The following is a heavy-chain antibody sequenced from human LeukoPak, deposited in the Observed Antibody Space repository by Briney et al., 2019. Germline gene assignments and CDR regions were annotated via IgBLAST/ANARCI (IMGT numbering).Heavy chain of an antibody. CDR2: IIPIFGTA. D-gene: IGHD2-15*01. CDR3: ARGRRGYCSGGSCYSGFYYFDY. Sequence: GASVKVSCKASGGTFSSYAISWVRQAPGQGLEWMGGIIPIFGTANYAQKFQGRVTITTDESTSTAYMELSSLRSEDTGVYYCARGRRGYCSGGSCYSGFYYFDYWGQGTLVTVSS. CDR1: GGTFSSYA. J-gene: IGHJ4*02. V-gene: IGHV1-69*05.